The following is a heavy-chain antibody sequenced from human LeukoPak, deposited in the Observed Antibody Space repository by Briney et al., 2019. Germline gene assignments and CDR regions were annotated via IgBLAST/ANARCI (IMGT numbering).Heavy chain of an antibody. Sequence: SETLSLTCTVSGGSISSSSYYWSWIRQPPGKGLEWIGEINHSGSTNYNPSLKSRVTISVDTSKNQFSLKLSSVTAADTAVYYCARVVVVPSVWGQGTLVTVSS. D-gene: IGHD2-2*01. CDR1: GGSISSSSYY. J-gene: IGHJ4*02. CDR3: ARVVVVPSV. CDR2: INHSGST. V-gene: IGHV4-39*07.